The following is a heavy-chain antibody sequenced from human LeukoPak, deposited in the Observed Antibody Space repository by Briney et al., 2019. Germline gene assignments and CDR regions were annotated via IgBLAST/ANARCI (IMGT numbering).Heavy chain of an antibody. CDR2: INHSGST. D-gene: IGHD4-23*01. V-gene: IGHV4-34*01. CDR3: AKAHTTVVIFSSFDY. Sequence: PSETLSLTCAVYGGSFSGYYWSWIRQPPGKGLEWIGEINHSGSTNYNPSLKSRVTISVDTSKSQFSLKLSSVTAADTALYYCAKAHTTVVIFSSFDYWGQGTLVTVSS. J-gene: IGHJ4*02. CDR1: GGSFSGYY.